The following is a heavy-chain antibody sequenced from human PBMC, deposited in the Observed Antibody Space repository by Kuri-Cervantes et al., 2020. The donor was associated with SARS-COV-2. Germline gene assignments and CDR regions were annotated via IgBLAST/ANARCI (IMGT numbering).Heavy chain of an antibody. J-gene: IGHJ4*02. Sequence: GGSLTLSCAASGFTFSNYEMNWVRQAPGKGLEWVSYISSSGSTIYYADSVKGRFTISRDNAKNSLYLQMNSLRAEDTAVYYCARGERFLIPLFDYWGQGTLVTVSS. CDR3: ARGERFLIPLFDY. D-gene: IGHD1-26*01. V-gene: IGHV3-48*03. CDR1: GFTFSNYE. CDR2: ISSSGSTI.